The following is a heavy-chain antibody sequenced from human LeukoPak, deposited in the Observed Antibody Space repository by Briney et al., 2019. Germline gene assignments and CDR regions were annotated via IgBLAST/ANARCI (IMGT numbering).Heavy chain of an antibody. J-gene: IGHJ6*02. CDR3: ARDLAAVPGPRMDV. CDR2: INPDGTER. CDR1: GFSFSTYW. D-gene: IGHD6-19*01. V-gene: IGHV3-7*03. Sequence: GGSLRLSCAASGFSFSTYWMSWVRQAPGKGLEWVALINPDGTERYYVDSVKGRFTISRDDAKNSLDLQMDSLRAEDTAMYSCARDLAAVPGPRMDVWGQGTTVTVSS.